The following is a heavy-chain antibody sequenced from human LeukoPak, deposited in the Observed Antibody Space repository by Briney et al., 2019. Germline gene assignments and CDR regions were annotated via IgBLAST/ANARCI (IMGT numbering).Heavy chain of an antibody. Sequence: GGSLRLSCAASGFTFSSYAMHWVRQAPGKGLEWVAVISYDGSNKYYADSVKGRFTISRDNSKNTLYLQMNSLRAEDTAVYYCASQVRGVPFDYWGQGTPVTVSS. CDR2: ISYDGSNK. CDR1: GFTFSSYA. CDR3: ASQVRGVPFDY. J-gene: IGHJ4*02. D-gene: IGHD3-10*01. V-gene: IGHV3-30-3*01.